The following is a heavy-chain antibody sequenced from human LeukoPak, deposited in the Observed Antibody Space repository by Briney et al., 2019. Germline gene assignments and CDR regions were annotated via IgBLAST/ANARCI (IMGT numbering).Heavy chain of an antibody. CDR2: IYYSSST. CDR3: ARLFYDSSGYYYFDY. CDR1: GFSISSSSYY. Sequence: PSETLTLTCSVSGFSISSSSYYWGWIRQPQGKGLESIGSIYYSSSTYANPSLKSRVTVSVDTSKNQFSLRLRSVTAADTAVYYCARLFYDSSGYYYFDYWGQGTLVSVSS. V-gene: IGHV4-39*01. J-gene: IGHJ4*02. D-gene: IGHD3-22*01.